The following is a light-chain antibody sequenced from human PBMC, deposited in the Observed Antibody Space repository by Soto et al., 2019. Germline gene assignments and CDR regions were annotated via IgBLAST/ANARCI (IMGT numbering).Light chain of an antibody. Sequence: QSVLTQPASASGSPGQSITISCTGTSGDIGSYNYVSWYQQHPGKAPKLMIYEVNKRPSGVPDRFSGSKSGNTASLTASGLQAEDEADYYCSSYAGSSNVFGTGTKVTVL. CDR1: SGDIGSYNY. CDR3: SSYAGSSNV. CDR2: EVN. J-gene: IGLJ1*01. V-gene: IGLV2-8*01.